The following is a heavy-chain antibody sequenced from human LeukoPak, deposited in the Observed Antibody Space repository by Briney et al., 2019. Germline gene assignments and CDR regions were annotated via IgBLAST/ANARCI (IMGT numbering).Heavy chain of an antibody. CDR3: AKAELGVDTFFDY. V-gene: IGHV3-30*18. Sequence: GGSLRLSCAASGFTFSNYGLHWVRQAPGKGLEWVAVISDDGSNKYYADSVKGRFTISRDNSKNTLYLQMNSLRAEDTAFYYCAKAELGVDTFFDYWGQGTLVTVSS. J-gene: IGHJ4*02. D-gene: IGHD3-3*01. CDR2: ISDDGSNK. CDR1: GFTFSNYG.